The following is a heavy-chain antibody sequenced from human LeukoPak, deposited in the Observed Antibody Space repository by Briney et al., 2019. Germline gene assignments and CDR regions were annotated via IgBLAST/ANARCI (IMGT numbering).Heavy chain of an antibody. V-gene: IGHV5-10-1*01. CDR1: GYSFTNYW. J-gene: IGHJ5*02. Sequence: ESLKISCKGSGYSFTNYWINWVRQIRGEGQERMWRIDPSDYYTNSSPSLQVHVTISADKSISTAYLQWNSLKASDPAMYYCARAYSSSWRFDQWGQGTLVTVSS. CDR3: ARAYSSSWRFDQ. D-gene: IGHD6-13*01. CDR2: IDPSDYYT.